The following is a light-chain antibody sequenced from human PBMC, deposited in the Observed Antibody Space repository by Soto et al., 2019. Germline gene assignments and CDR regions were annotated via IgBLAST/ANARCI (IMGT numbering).Light chain of an antibody. CDR3: SSYACSNLYV. CDR2: EVS. J-gene: IGLJ1*01. V-gene: IGLV2-8*01. CDR1: SSDIGGYNY. Sequence: QSALTQPPSASGSPRQSVTISCTGTSSDIGGYNYVSWYQQHPGKAPKLMIYEVSKRPSGVPDRFSGSKSGNTASLTVSGLQAEDEADYYCSSYACSNLYVFGTGTKLTVL.